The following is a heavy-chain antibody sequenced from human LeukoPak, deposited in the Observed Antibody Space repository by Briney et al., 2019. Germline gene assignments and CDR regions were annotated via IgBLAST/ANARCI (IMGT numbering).Heavy chain of an antibody. J-gene: IGHJ4*02. V-gene: IGHV3-30*04. Sequence: GRSLRLSCVVSGFTFSSYAMHWVRQAPGKGLEWVAVISYDGSNKYYADSVKGPFTISRDNSKNTLYLQMNSLRAEDTAVYYCARARSGWYLGQFDYWGQGTLVTVSS. CDR3: ARARSGWYLGQFDY. CDR1: GFTFSSYA. CDR2: ISYDGSNK. D-gene: IGHD6-19*01.